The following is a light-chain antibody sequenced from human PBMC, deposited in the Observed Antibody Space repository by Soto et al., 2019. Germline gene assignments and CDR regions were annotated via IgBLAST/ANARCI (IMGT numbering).Light chain of an antibody. Sequence: EIVLTQSPGTLSLSPGERATLSCRASQSVSSSYLAWYQQKPGQAPRLLIYDTSNRATGIPARFSGSGSGTDFTLTISSLEPEDFAVYYCQQRSIWPPSWTFGQGTKVDIK. J-gene: IGKJ1*01. CDR2: DTS. V-gene: IGKV3D-20*02. CDR1: QSVSSSY. CDR3: QQRSIWPPSWT.